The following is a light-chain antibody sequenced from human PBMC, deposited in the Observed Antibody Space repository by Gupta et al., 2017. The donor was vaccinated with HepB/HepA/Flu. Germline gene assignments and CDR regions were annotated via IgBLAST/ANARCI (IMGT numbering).Light chain of an antibody. V-gene: IGLV2-18*02. CDR3: SSYTTSNPYV. CDR1: SSDIGSYNR. Sequence: HSALTQPPSVSGSPGQSVTISCPGTSSDIGSYNRVYWYQQSPGTAPKLIIYEVDNRPSGVPQRFSGCKAGNTASLTIAGLQADDEADYYCSSYTTSNPYVFGIGTKVTVL. CDR2: EVD. J-gene: IGLJ1*01.